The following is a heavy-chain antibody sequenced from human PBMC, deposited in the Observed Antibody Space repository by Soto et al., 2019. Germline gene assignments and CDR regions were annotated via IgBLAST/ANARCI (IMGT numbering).Heavy chain of an antibody. V-gene: IGHV3-23*01. J-gene: IGHJ5*02. CDR2: ISGSGGST. CDR1: GFTFSSYA. D-gene: IGHD3-22*01. Sequence: GGSLRLSCAASGFTFSSYAMSWVRQAPGKGLEWVSAISGSGGSTYYADSVKGRFTISRDNSRNTLYLQMNSLRAEDTAVYYCAKDRVYYYDSSGLFDPWGQGTLVTVSS. CDR3: AKDRVYYYDSSGLFDP.